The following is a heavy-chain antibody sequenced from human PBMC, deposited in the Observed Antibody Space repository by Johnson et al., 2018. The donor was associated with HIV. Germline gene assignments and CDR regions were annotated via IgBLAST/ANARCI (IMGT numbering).Heavy chain of an antibody. CDR2: ISYDGSNK. CDR3: ARDGWGSRGWDDAFDI. CDR1: GFSFSAYA. V-gene: IGHV3-30*14. Sequence: QVQLVESGGGVVQPGTSLRLSCAAAGFSFSAYAMHWVRQAPGKGLEWVAVISYDGSNKYYADSVKGRFTISRDNSKNTLYLQMKSLRAEDTAVYYCARDGWGSRGWDDAFDIWGQGTMVTVSS. J-gene: IGHJ3*02. D-gene: IGHD6-19*01.